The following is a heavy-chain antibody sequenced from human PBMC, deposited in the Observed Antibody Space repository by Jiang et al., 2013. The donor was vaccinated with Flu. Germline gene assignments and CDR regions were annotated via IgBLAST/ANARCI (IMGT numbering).Heavy chain of an antibody. CDR3: ARDVRGGGYWSGYDYYYYVWTS. CDR1: GFTFSNYA. V-gene: IGHV3-30*01. Sequence: VQLLESGGGVVQPGRSLRLSCTASGFTFSNYAMHWVRRAPGKGLEWVAVVSFDGSDKFYADSVKGRFTISRDNSKKTLHLQMNSLRAEDMAVYACARDVRGGGYWSGYDYYYYVWTSGRKDHGHRLL. D-gene: IGHD3-3*01. CDR2: VSFDGSDK. J-gene: IGHJ6*01.